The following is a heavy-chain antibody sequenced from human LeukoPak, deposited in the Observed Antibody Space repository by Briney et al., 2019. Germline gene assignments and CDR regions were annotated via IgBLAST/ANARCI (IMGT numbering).Heavy chain of an antibody. J-gene: IGHJ4*02. V-gene: IGHV3-7*01. Sequence: GGSLRLSCAASGFTFSSYWMSWVRQAPGKGLEWVANIKQDGSERYYMDSVKGRFTISRDNAKNSLYLQMNSLRAEDAAVYYCARSPLRGYEFDYWGRGTLVTVSS. D-gene: IGHD5-12*01. CDR1: GFTFSSYW. CDR3: ARSPLRGYEFDY. CDR2: IKQDGSER.